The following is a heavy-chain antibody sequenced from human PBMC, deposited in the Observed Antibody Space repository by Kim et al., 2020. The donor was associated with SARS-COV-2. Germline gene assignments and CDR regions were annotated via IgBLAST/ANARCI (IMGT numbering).Heavy chain of an antibody. Sequence: AHPGKGRFTISRDNSKNTLYLQMNSLRAEDTAVYYCAKDLQYSGSYLDYWGQGTLVTVSS. CDR3: AKDLQYSGSYLDY. D-gene: IGHD1-26*01. V-gene: IGHV3-33*06. J-gene: IGHJ4*02.